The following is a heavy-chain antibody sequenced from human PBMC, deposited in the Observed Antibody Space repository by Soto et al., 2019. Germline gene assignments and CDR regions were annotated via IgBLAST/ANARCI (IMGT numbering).Heavy chain of an antibody. J-gene: IGHJ3*02. CDR3: ARVMKYYDSSGYYYHAFDI. Sequence: QVQLVQSGAEVKKPGSSVKVSCKASGGTFSSYAISWVRQAPGQGLEWMGGIIPIFGTANYAQKFQGRVTITADESTSTAYMELSSLRSEDTAVYYCARVMKYYDSSGYYYHAFDIWGQGTMVTVSS. CDR2: IIPIFGTA. D-gene: IGHD3-22*01. CDR1: GGTFSSYA. V-gene: IGHV1-69*01.